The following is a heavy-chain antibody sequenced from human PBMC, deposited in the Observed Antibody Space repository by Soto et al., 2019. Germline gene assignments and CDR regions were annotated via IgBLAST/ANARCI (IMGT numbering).Heavy chain of an antibody. Sequence: AGWSLRLSCAASVFTFINFWMHWVRQAPGKGLEWVSRASPDGTSTSYAGSVKGRFTISRDNAKNTLFMQMNSLRAEDTAVYYCTRHGSGDYFLFDPWGQGTLVTVSS. V-gene: IGHV3-74*01. J-gene: IGHJ5*02. D-gene: IGHD4-17*01. CDR2: ASPDGTST. CDR3: TRHGSGDYFLFDP. CDR1: VFTFINFW.